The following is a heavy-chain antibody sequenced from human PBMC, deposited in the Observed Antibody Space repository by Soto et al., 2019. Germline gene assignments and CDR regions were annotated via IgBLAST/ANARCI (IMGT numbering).Heavy chain of an antibody. J-gene: IGHJ5*02. Sequence: PSETLSLTCAVYGGSFSGYYWSWIRQPPGKGLEWIGEINHSGSTNYNPSLKSRVTISVDTSKNQFSLKLSSVTAADTAVYYCARGLTSGFDPWGQGTLVTVSS. CDR1: GGSFSGYY. D-gene: IGHD3-10*01. V-gene: IGHV4-34*01. CDR2: INHSGST. CDR3: ARGLTSGFDP.